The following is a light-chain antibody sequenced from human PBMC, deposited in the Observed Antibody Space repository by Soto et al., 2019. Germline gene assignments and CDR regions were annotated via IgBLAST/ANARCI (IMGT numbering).Light chain of an antibody. V-gene: IGKV3-11*01. CDR1: QSFRGL. CDR3: QQYGGSPIT. Sequence: VLTQSPFTLNLSPRARAPLSCGASQSFRGLLAWYQQKPGQAPRLLIYDAYNRATGIPARFSGSGSGTDFTLTITRLEPEDFAVYYCQQYGGSPITFALGALLEV. J-gene: IGKJ5*01. CDR2: DAY.